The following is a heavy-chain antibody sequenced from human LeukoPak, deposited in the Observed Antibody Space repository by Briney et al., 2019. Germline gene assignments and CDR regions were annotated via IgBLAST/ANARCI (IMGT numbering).Heavy chain of an antibody. V-gene: IGHV3-21*01. CDR1: GFTFSSYS. J-gene: IGHJ3*02. CDR2: ISSSSSYK. CDR3: ARGPTYYYGSGSYGHAFDI. Sequence: PGGSLTLSCAASGFTFSSYSLNWVRQPPGKGLEWVSSISSSSSYKYYADSVKGRFTISRDNAKNSLYLQMNSPRAEDTAVYYCARGPTYYYGSGSYGHAFDIWGQGRMVTVSS. D-gene: IGHD3-10*01.